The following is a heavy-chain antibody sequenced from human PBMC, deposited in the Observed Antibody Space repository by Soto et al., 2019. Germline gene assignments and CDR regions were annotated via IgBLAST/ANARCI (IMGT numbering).Heavy chain of an antibody. CDR3: EREEKMVGAPFNWFDP. J-gene: IGHJ5*02. D-gene: IGHD1-26*01. Sequence: QVQLVQSGAEVKKPGSSVKVSCKASGGTFSSYAISWVRQAPGQGLEWMGGIIPIFGTANYAQKFQGRVTINADKSTSTAYRELSSLRSEDTAVYYCEREEKMVGAPFNWFDPWGQGTLVTVSS. CDR2: IIPIFGTA. V-gene: IGHV1-69*06. CDR1: GGTFSSYA.